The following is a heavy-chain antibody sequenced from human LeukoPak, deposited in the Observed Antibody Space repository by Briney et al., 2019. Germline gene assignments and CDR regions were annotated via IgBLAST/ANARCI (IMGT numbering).Heavy chain of an antibody. J-gene: IGHJ4*02. CDR2: IYYSGST. V-gene: IGHV4-59*01. CDR1: GGSISSYY. CDR3: ARGGGYGTYLIY. D-gene: IGHD1-1*01. Sequence: PSETLSLTCTVSGGSISSYYWSWIRQPPGKGLEWIGYIYYSGSTNYNPSLKSRVTISVDTSKNQFSLELSRLRSDDTAVYYCARGGGYGTYLIYWGQGTLVTVSS.